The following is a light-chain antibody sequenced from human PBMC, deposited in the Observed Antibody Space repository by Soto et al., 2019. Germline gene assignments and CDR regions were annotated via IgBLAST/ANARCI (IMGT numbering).Light chain of an antibody. CDR1: QLISSW. Sequence: QWPGTLSASERYIVTLPCRASQLISSWLAWYQQKPGKAPKLLSYKASRLERGVPSRFSGSESGTEFTLTITSLQADDFATYYCQQYDKYWTFGQGTKVDIK. CDR3: QQYDKYWT. V-gene: IGKV1-5*03. J-gene: IGKJ1*01. CDR2: KAS.